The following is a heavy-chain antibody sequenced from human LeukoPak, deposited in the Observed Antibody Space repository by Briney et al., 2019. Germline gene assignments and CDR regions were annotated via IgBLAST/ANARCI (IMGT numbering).Heavy chain of an antibody. J-gene: IGHJ4*02. Sequence: GGSLRLSCAASGFTFSSYWMHWVRQAPGKGLVWVSRINSDGSSTSYADSVKGRFTISRDNAKNTLYLQMNSLRAEDTAVYYCARDLFYGSAYSIFDYWGQGTLVTVSS. CDR3: ARDLFYGSAYSIFDY. D-gene: IGHD3-10*01. V-gene: IGHV3-74*01. CDR2: INSDGSST. CDR1: GFTFSSYW.